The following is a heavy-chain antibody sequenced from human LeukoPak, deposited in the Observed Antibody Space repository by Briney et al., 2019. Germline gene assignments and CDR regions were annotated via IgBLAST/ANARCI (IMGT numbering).Heavy chain of an antibody. CDR3: ARARSSGWYPSPNDY. J-gene: IGHJ4*02. CDR2: INHSGST. D-gene: IGHD6-19*01. V-gene: IGHV4-34*01. Sequence: SETLSLTCAVYGGSFSGYYWSWIRQPPGKGLEWIGEINHSGSTNYNPSLKSRVTISVDTSKNQFSLKLSSVTAADTAVYYCARARSSGWYPSPNDYWGQGTLVTVSS. CDR1: GGSFSGYY.